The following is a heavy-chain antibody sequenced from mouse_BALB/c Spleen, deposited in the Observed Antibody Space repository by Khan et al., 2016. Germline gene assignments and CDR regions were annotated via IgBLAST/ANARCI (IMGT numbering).Heavy chain of an antibody. CDR1: GYTFTSYW. CDR2: INPSNGRT. J-gene: IGHJ3*01. CDR3: ASQGAY. V-gene: IGHV1S81*02. Sequence: QVQLQQSGAELVKPGASVKLSCKASGYTFTSYWMHWVKQRPGQGLEWIGEINPSNGRTNYNEKFKRKATLTVDYTSSTAHMQLSSLTSEDSAVYYCASQGAYWGQGTLVTVSA.